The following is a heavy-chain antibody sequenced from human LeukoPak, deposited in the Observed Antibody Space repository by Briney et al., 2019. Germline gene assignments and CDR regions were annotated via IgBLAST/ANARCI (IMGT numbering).Heavy chain of an antibody. CDR3: ATPYYYDSSGYFDY. CDR1: GYTFTSYY. Sequence: ASVKVSCKASGYTFTSYYMYWVRQAPGQGLEWMGWINTNTGNPTYAQGFTGRFVFSLDTSVSTAYLQISSLKAEDTAVYYCATPYYYDSSGYFDYWGQGTLVTVSS. V-gene: IGHV7-4-1*02. J-gene: IGHJ4*02. CDR2: INTNTGNP. D-gene: IGHD3-22*01.